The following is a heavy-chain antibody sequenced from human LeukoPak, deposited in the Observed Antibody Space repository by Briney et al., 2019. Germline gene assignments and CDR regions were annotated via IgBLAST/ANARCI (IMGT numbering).Heavy chain of an antibody. J-gene: IGHJ5*02. D-gene: IGHD2-2*01. CDR3: VKDPFCRSTTGCSFAAWSDP. Sequence: GGSLRLSCAASGFTFGNYCMSWVRQVPGKGLEWVASIKSDGGRKEYGDSVKGRFAISRDNAKNSVFLQMDSLRTEYTAVYYFVKDPFCRSTTGCSFAAWSDPWGAGKPVTVSS. V-gene: IGHV3-7*03. CDR1: GFTFGNYC. CDR2: IKSDGGRK.